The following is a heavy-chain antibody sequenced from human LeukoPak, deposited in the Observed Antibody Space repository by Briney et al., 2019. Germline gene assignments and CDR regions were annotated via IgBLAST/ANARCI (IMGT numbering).Heavy chain of an antibody. V-gene: IGHV3-21*01. CDR2: ISSSSSYI. CDR3: ARDAHCSSTSCYVNYYYYYYMDV. CDR1: GFTFSSYS. D-gene: IGHD2-2*01. J-gene: IGHJ6*03. Sequence: PGGSLRLSCAASGFTFSSYSMNWVRQAPGKGLEWVSSISSSSSYIYYVDSVKGRFTISRDNAKNSLYLQMNSLRAEDTAVYYCARDAHCSSTSCYVNYYYYYYMDVWGKGTTVTVSS.